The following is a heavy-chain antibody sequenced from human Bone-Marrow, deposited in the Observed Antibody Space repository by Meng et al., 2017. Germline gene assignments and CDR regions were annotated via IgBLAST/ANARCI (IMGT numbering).Heavy chain of an antibody. V-gene: IGHV3-11*01. Sequence: VQLVESWGGLVTPGGFLRLSCAASGVTFSDYYISWIRQAPGKVLEWVSYISSSGSTIYCADSVTGRFTISSDNDKNSLYLQMNSLRADDTAVYYCARQLGATDYWGQGTLVTVSS. J-gene: IGHJ4*02. CDR3: ARQLGATDY. CDR1: GVTFSDYY. CDR2: ISSSGSTI. D-gene: IGHD1-26*01.